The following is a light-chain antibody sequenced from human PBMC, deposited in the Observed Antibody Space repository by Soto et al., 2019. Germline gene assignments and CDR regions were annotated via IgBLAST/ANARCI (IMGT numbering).Light chain of an antibody. Sequence: QSALTQPASVSGSPGQSITISCSGTSSDIGGNNYVSWYQHHPGKAPKLMIYDVFDRPSGVSDRFSGSKSGNTASLTISGLQAEDEGDYYCSSYTNDNTLVFGGGTKLTVL. CDR3: SSYTNDNTLV. J-gene: IGLJ2*01. CDR1: SSDIGGNNY. V-gene: IGLV2-14*01. CDR2: DVF.